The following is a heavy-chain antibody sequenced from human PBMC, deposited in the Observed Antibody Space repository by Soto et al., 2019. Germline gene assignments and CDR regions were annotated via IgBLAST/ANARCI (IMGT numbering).Heavy chain of an antibody. CDR2: IDYSGST. D-gene: IGHD2-2*02. J-gene: IGHJ6*02. CDR1: GGSISSSSYY. V-gene: IGHV4-39*01. Sequence: PSETLSLTCTVSGGSISSSSYYWGWIRQPPGKGLEWIGSIDYSGSTYYNPSLKSRVTISVDTSKNQFSLKLSSVTAADTAVYYCARARTLGYCSSTSCYTVYYGMDVWGQGTTVTVSS. CDR3: ARARTLGYCSSTSCYTVYYGMDV.